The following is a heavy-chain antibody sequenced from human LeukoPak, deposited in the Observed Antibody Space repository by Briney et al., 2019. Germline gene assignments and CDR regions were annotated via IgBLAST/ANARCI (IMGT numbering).Heavy chain of an antibody. V-gene: IGHV3-23*01. CDR1: AFSDKSNY. Sequence: GGSLRLSCVASAFSDKSNYMSWVRQAPGKGLEWVSGISASGGSTYFADSVKGRFTISRDNSKNTLYLQMHSLRAEDTAVYYCASLGRWDYWGQGTLVTVSS. D-gene: IGHD2-15*01. CDR2: ISASGGST. J-gene: IGHJ4*02. CDR3: ASLGRWDY.